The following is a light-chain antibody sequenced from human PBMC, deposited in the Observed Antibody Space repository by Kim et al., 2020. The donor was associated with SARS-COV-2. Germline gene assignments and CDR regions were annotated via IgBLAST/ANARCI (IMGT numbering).Light chain of an antibody. CDR2: GAS. CDR1: QTVISNY. Sequence: PGERATLSCRASQTVISNYLAWYQQKPGQAPRLVIYGASSRATGIPDRFSGSGSRTDFTLTISRLEPEDFAVYYCQQYGSSSLTFGGGTKVDIK. CDR3: QQYGSSSLT. V-gene: IGKV3-20*01. J-gene: IGKJ4*01.